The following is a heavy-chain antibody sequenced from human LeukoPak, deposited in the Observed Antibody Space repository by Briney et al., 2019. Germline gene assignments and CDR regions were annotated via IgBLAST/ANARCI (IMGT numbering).Heavy chain of an antibody. CDR3: ARSLGYCSRTSCYLYYYYTMDV. CDR1: GFTFSSYS. D-gene: IGHD2-2*03. CDR2: ISGSSSTI. J-gene: IGHJ6*02. V-gene: IGHV3-48*02. Sequence: PGGSLRLSCAASGFTFSSYSMNWVRQAPGKGLEWVSYISGSSSTIYYADSVRGRFTISRDNAKNSLYLQMKSLRDEDTAVYYCARSLGYCSRTSCYLYYYYTMDVWGQGTTVTVSS.